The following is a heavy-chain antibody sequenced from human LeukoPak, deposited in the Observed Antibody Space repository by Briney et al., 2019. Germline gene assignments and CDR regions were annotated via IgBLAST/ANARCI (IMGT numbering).Heavy chain of an antibody. CDR2: ISAYNGNT. J-gene: IGHJ4*02. V-gene: IGHV1-18*01. CDR3: ARDQRDGSGRSRSNYYFDY. CDR1: GYTFSNYG. Sequence: VASVKVSCKASGYTFSNYGISWVRQAPGQGLEWMGWISAYNGNTEYAQKFQGRVTMTRDTSTSTAYMELRSLRSGDTAVYYCARDQRDGSGRSRSNYYFDYWGQGTLVTVSS. D-gene: IGHD1-26*01.